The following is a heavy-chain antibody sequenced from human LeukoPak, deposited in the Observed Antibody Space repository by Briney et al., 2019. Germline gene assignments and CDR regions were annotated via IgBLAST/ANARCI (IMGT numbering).Heavy chain of an antibody. CDR3: ARVVAGTGLLDY. D-gene: IGHD6-19*01. CDR1: GFTFSSYS. Sequence: GSLRLSCAASGFTFSSYSMNWARQAPGKGLEWVSSISSSSSYIYYADSVKGRFTISRDNAKNSLYLQMNSLRAEDTAVYYCARVVAGTGLLDYWGQGTLVTVSS. V-gene: IGHV3-21*01. J-gene: IGHJ4*02. CDR2: ISSSSSYI.